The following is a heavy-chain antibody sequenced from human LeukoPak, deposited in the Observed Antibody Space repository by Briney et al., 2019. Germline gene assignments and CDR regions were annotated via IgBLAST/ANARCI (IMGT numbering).Heavy chain of an antibody. J-gene: IGHJ4*02. V-gene: IGHV5-51*01. Sequence: GASLKISCKGSGSSFTSYWIGWVRQLPGKGLEWMGIIYPGDSDTRYSPSFQGQVTISADKSISTAYLQWSSLKASDTAMYYCARHVTPVAGSYYFDYWGQGTLVTVSS. D-gene: IGHD6-19*01. CDR2: IYPGDSDT. CDR1: GSSFTSYW. CDR3: ARHVTPVAGSYYFDY.